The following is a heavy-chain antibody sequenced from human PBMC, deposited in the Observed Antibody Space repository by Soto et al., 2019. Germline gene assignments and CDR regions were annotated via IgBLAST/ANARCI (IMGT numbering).Heavy chain of an antibody. CDR2: INPSGGST. CDR3: ARDRLGGCGY. Sequence: QVQLVQSGAEVKKPGASVKVACKASGYTFTSYYMHWVRQAPGQGLEWMGIINPSGGSTSYAQKFQGRDTMTRDTSTSTVYMELSSLRSEDTAVYYCARDRLGGCGYWGQGTLVTVSS. V-gene: IGHV1-46*01. D-gene: IGHD1-26*01. J-gene: IGHJ4*02. CDR1: GYTFTSYY.